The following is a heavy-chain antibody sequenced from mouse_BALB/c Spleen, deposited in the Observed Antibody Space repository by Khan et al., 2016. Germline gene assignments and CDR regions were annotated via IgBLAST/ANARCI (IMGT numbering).Heavy chain of an antibody. CDR2: INPDSSTI. D-gene: IGHD1-1*01. Sequence: EVKLLESGGGLVQPGGSLKLSCAASGFDFSRYWMSWVRQAPGKGLEWIGEINPDSSTINYTPSLKDKFIISRENAKNTLYLKMSKVRSEETVLXYCAMAGYYGYLVHWCQGTLVTVSA. CDR3: AMAGYYGYLVH. J-gene: IGHJ3*01. V-gene: IGHV4-1*02. CDR1: GFDFSRYW.